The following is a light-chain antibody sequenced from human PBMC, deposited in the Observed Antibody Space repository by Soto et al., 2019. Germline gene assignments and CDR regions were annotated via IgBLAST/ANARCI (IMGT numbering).Light chain of an antibody. CDR3: ASYASSNTVL. Sequence: QSALTQPAYVSGSPGQSITISCTGTSSDIGGYNYVSWYQQHPGKAPKLMIYDVSDRPSGVSNRFSGSKSGNTASLTISGLQAEDEADYYCASYASSNTVLFGGGTKLTVL. CDR1: SSDIGGYNY. V-gene: IGLV2-14*03. J-gene: IGLJ2*01. CDR2: DVS.